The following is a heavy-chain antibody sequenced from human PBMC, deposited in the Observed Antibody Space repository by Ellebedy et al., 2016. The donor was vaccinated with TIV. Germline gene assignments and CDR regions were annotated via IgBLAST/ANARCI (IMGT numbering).Heavy chain of an antibody. CDR3: ARGEFSYGSYYFDY. V-gene: IGHV4-30-4*01. CDR2: IYYSGST. D-gene: IGHD5-18*01. Sequence: MPSETLSLTCTVSGGSISSGDYYWSWIRQPPGKGLEWIGYIYYSGSTYYNPSLKSRVTISVDTSKNQFSLKLRSVTAADTAVYYCARGEFSYGSYYFDYWGQGTLVTVSS. CDR1: GGSISSGDYY. J-gene: IGHJ4*02.